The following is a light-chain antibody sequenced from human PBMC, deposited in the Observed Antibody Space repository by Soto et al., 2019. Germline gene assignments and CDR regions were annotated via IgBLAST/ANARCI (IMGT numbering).Light chain of an antibody. CDR1: QSVSADY. CDR3: QKYGSSPRK. CDR2: DTS. Sequence: EIVMTQSPATLSVSAVERATLACRASQSVSADYLAWFQQTPGQAPRLLIYDTSNRATGIPARFSGSGSGTDFTLTISRLEPEDFAVYYCQKYGSSPRKFGQGTKVDIK. V-gene: IGKV3-20*01. J-gene: IGKJ1*01.